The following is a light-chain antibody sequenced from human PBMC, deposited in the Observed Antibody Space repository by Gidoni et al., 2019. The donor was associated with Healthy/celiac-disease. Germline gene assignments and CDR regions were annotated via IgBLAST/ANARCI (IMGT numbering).Light chain of an antibody. Sequence: SSELTQDPAVSVALGQTVRITCQGDSLRSYYASWYQQKPGKAPVLVIYGKNNRPSGIPDRFSGSSSGKTAFLTIPGAQAEDEADYYCNSRDSSGNHVVFGGGTKLTVL. V-gene: IGLV3-19*01. CDR1: SLRSYY. J-gene: IGLJ2*01. CDR2: GKN. CDR3: NSRDSSGNHVV.